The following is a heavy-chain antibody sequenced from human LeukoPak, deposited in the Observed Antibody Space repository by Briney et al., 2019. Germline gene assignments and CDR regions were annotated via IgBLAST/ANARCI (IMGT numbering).Heavy chain of an antibody. V-gene: IGHV1-3*01. J-gene: IGHJ4*02. Sequence: ASVKVSCKASGYTFTSYAIHWVRQAPGQRLEWMGWINAGNGNTKYSQKFQGRVTITRDTSASTAYMELSSLRSEDTALYYCARGSSGWPYYFDYWGQGTLVTVSS. CDR2: INAGNGNT. CDR1: GYTFTSYA. D-gene: IGHD6-19*01. CDR3: ARGSSGWPYYFDY.